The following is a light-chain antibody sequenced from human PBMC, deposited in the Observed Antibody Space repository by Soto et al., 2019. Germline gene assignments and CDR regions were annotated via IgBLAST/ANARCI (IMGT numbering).Light chain of an antibody. CDR2: GAS. J-gene: IGKJ1*01. Sequence: EIVLTQFPGALSLSPGARATLSCRASQSVSSSYLAWYQQKPGQAPRLLIYGASSRATGIPDRFSGSGSGTDFTLTISRLEPKDVAVYYCQQYGSSETFGQGTKVDIK. CDR1: QSVSSSY. V-gene: IGKV3-20*01. CDR3: QQYGSSET.